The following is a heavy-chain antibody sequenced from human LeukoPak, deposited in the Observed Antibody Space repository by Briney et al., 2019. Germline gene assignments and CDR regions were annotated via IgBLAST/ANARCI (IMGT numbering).Heavy chain of an antibody. CDR3: AKEYCSSTSCGIYRVGAFDI. V-gene: IGHV3-30*02. Sequence: GGSLRLSCAASGFTFSSYGMHWVRQAPGKGLEWEAFIRYDGSNKYYADSVKGRFTISRDNSKNTLYLQMNSLRAEDTAVYYCAKEYCSSTSCGIYRVGAFDIWGQGTMVTVSS. CDR1: GFTFSSYG. J-gene: IGHJ3*02. D-gene: IGHD2-2*01. CDR2: IRYDGSNK.